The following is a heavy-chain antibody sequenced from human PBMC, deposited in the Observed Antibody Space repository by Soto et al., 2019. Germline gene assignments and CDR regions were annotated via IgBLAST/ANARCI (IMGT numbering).Heavy chain of an antibody. V-gene: IGHV6-1*01. CDR2: TYYKSKWNN. J-gene: IGHJ6*02. CDR1: GDRVSSNSAG. D-gene: IGHD3-10*01. CDR3: TGITWFRGMDV. Sequence: PPPTLSLACVISGDRVSSNSAGWNWIRQSPSRGLEWLGRTYYKSKWNNDYALSVKSRITINPDTSKDQFSLHLYSVTPEDTAVYYCTGITWFRGMDVWGQGTPVTVSS.